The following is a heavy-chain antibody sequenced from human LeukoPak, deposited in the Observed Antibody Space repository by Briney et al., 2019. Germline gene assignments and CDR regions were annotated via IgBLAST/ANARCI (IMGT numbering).Heavy chain of an antibody. V-gene: IGHV1-46*01. Sequence: ASVKVSCQASGYTFTSYYMHWVRQAPGQGLEWMGIINPSDGSTSYAQKFRGRVTMTRDTSTSKVYMELSSLRSEDTAVYYCARRVEYYGSSGLDYWGQGTLVTVSS. J-gene: IGHJ4*02. CDR2: INPSDGST. D-gene: IGHD3-22*01. CDR3: ARRVEYYGSSGLDY. CDR1: GYTFTSYY.